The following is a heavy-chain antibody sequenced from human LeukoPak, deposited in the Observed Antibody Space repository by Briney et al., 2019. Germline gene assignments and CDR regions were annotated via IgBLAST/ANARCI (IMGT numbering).Heavy chain of an antibody. V-gene: IGHV3-9*01. CDR1: GFTFDDYA. CDR2: ISWNSGSI. D-gene: IGHD1-26*01. Sequence: GGSLRLSCAASGFTFDDYAMHWVRQAPGKGLEWVSGISWNSGSIGYADSVKGRFTISRDNAKNSLYLQVNSLRAEDTALYYCAKDFEDSGSYRGPFDYWGQGTLVTVSS. J-gene: IGHJ4*02. CDR3: AKDFEDSGSYRGPFDY.